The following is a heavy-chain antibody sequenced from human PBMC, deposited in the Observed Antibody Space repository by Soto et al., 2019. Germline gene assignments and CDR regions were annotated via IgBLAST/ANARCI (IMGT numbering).Heavy chain of an antibody. V-gene: IGHV3-74*01. Sequence: GSLRLSCAASGFTFSSSWMHWVRQAPGKGLVWVSRISSDGSSTNYADSVKGRFTISRDNAKNTLYLQMNSLRAEDTAVYYCARPVVYSGYDRVFFDYWGQGTLVTV. J-gene: IGHJ4*02. CDR1: GFTFSSSW. D-gene: IGHD5-12*01. CDR3: ARPVVYSGYDRVFFDY. CDR2: ISSDGSST.